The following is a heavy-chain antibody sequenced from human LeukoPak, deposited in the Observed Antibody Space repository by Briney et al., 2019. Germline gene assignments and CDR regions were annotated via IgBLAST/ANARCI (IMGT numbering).Heavy chain of an antibody. D-gene: IGHD2-15*01. CDR3: ARRGYCSGGSCPPQH. CDR2: IYPGDSDT. V-gene: IGHV5-51*01. Sequence: PGESLKISCKGSGYSFTNYWIGWVRQMPGKGLEWMGIIYPGDSDTRYSPSFQGQVTISADKSISTAYLQWSSLKASDTAMYYCARRGYCSGGSCPPQHWGQGTLVTVSS. CDR1: GYSFTNYW. J-gene: IGHJ1*01.